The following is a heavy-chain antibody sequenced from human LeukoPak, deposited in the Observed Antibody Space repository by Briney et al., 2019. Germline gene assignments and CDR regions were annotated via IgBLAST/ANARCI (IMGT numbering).Heavy chain of an antibody. D-gene: IGHD2-2*01. CDR2: INHSGST. CDR3: ARQVPAAANSFWFDP. Sequence: PSETLSLTCAVYGGSFSGYYWSWIRQPPGKGQEWIGEINHSGSTNYNPSLKSRVTISVDTSKNQFSLKLSSVTAADTAVYYCARQVPAAANSFWFDPWGQGTLVTVSS. V-gene: IGHV4-34*01. CDR1: GGSFSGYY. J-gene: IGHJ5*02.